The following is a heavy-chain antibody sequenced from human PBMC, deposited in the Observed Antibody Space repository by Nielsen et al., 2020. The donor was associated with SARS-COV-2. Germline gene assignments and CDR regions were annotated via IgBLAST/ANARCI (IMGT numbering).Heavy chain of an antibody. Sequence: SLKISCAASGFTFSSYGMHWVRQAPGKGLEWVAVIWYDGSNKYYADSVKGRFTISRDNSKNTLYLQMNSLRAEDTAVYYCARDGAVTTSPNWFDPWGQGTLVTVSS. CDR1: GFTFSSYG. D-gene: IGHD4-17*01. J-gene: IGHJ5*02. CDR2: IWYDGSNK. V-gene: IGHV3-33*01. CDR3: ARDGAVTTSPNWFDP.